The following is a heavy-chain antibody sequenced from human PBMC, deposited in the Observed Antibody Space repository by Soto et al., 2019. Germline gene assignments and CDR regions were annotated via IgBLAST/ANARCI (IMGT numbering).Heavy chain of an antibody. J-gene: IGHJ5*02. D-gene: IGHD2-15*01. CDR1: GGSIRSGDYY. CDR2: IYYSGGT. CDR3: ARGGGGRGWFDP. V-gene: IGHV4-30-4*01. Sequence: QVQLQESGPGLVKPSQTLSLTCTVSGGSIRSGDYYWSWIRQPPGKGLEWIGYIYYSGGTYYNPSLKSRVTIPVDTSKNQFSLKLSSVTAADTAVYYCARGGGGRGWFDPWGQGTLVTVSS.